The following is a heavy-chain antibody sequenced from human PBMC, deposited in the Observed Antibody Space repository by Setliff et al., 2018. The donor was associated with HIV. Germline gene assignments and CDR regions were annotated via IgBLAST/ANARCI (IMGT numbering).Heavy chain of an antibody. CDR3: ARTLRAAAMGYFDY. J-gene: IGHJ4*02. D-gene: IGHD5-18*01. Sequence: SETLSLTCGVYGGSFSTDYWSWIRQSPRGGLEWLGEINQSGATHYNPSLKGRLTISVERSKNQFSLRLTSVTAADTAVYYCARTLRAAAMGYFDYWGQGTLVTVSS. V-gene: IGHV4-34*01. CDR2: INQSGAT. CDR1: GGSFSTDY.